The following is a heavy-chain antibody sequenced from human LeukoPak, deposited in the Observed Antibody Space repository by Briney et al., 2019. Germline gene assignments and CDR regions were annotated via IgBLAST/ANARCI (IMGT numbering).Heavy chain of an antibody. Sequence: GESLKISCKGSGYSFTSYWIGWVRQMPGKGLEWMGIIYPGDSDTRYSPSFQGQVTISADKSISTAYLQWSSLKASDTAMYYCARTPCSSTSCYGSRYYYYYGMHVWGQGTTVNVSS. D-gene: IGHD2-2*01. CDR3: ARTPCSSTSCYGSRYYYYYGMHV. J-gene: IGHJ6*02. CDR1: GYSFTSYW. CDR2: IYPGDSDT. V-gene: IGHV5-51*01.